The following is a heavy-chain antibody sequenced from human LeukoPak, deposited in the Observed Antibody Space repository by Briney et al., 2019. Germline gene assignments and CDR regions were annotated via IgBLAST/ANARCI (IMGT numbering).Heavy chain of an antibody. CDR3: AKGPLTEVAGTTWDY. CDR1: GFTFWNYR. J-gene: IGHJ4*02. D-gene: IGHD6-19*01. Sequence: GGSLRLSCATSGFTFWNYRMNWVRQDPGKGLEWVAAVSGSGGNTYYADSVKGRFTISRDNSKYTLSLQMNSLRVDDTAVYYCAKGPLTEVAGTTWDYWGQGTLVTVSS. V-gene: IGHV3-23*01. CDR2: VSGSGGNT.